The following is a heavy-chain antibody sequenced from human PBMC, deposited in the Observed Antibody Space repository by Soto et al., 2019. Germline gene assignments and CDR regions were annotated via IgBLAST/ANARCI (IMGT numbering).Heavy chain of an antibody. CDR2: INKNGGEK. D-gene: IGHD5-18*01. CDR1: GFTFSSYS. Sequence: PGGSLRLSCAASGFTFSSYSMSWVRQAPGKGLEWVANINKNGGEKYYVDSVKGRFTISRDNAKNSLYLQMNSLRAEDTAVYYYARPWDTAMVSTWNYWGQGTLVTVSS. V-gene: IGHV3-7*03. CDR3: ARPWDTAMVSTWNY. J-gene: IGHJ4*02.